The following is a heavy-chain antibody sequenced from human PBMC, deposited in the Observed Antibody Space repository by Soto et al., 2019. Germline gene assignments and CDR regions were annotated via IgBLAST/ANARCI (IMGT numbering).Heavy chain of an antibody. V-gene: IGHV3-30*18. CDR2: ISYDGNNK. Sequence: AGGSLTLACAAWGFTLSTYGMHWVRQAPGKGLEWVAVISYDGNNKYYVDSVKGRFTISRDNSKNTLYLQMNSLRAEDTAVYYCAKAAFSYYGSGSYNNGPPTSYWGQGTLVTVSS. J-gene: IGHJ4*02. CDR3: AKAAFSYYGSGSYNNGPPTSY. D-gene: IGHD3-10*01. CDR1: GFTLSTYG.